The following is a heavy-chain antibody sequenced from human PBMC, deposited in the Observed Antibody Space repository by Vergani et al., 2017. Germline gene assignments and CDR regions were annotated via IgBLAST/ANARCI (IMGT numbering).Heavy chain of an antibody. D-gene: IGHD3-10*01. Sequence: QVQLQQWGAGLLKPSETLSLTCSVSGGSMSGYHWSWIRQPPGKELEWIGYMYHSGSTNYNPSLETRVTISGDTSKNQFSLKLNSVTAADTAVYYCGRVADFYGLGSRLLDLWGQGILVTVSS. CDR2: MYHSGST. V-gene: IGHV4-59*01. J-gene: IGHJ5*02. CDR1: GGSMSGYH. CDR3: GRVADFYGLGSRLLDL.